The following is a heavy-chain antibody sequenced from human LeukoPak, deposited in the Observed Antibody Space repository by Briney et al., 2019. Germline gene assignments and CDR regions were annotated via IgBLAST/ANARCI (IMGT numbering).Heavy chain of an antibody. V-gene: IGHV4-31*03. Sequence: SETLSLTCTVSGGSISSGGYYWSWFRQHPGKGLEWIGYIYYSGSTYYNPSLKSRVTISVDTSKNQFSLKLSSVTAADTAVYYCARALIAVAGTALDYWGQGTLVTVSS. D-gene: IGHD6-19*01. CDR3: ARALIAVAGTALDY. CDR1: GGSISSGGYY. J-gene: IGHJ4*02. CDR2: IYYSGST.